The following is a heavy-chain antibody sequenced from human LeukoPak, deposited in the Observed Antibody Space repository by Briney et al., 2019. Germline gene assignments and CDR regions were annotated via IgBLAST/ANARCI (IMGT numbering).Heavy chain of an antibody. CDR3: ARGGPRRDGLMYYFDY. CDR2: INPNSGGT. V-gene: IGHV1-2*02. D-gene: IGHD5-24*01. J-gene: IGHJ4*02. Sequence: EASVKVSCKASGYTFTGYYMHWVRQAPGQGLEWMGWINPNSGGTNYAQKFQGRVTMTRDTSISTAYMELSRLRSDDTAVYYCARGGPRRDGLMYYFDYRGQGTLVTVSS. CDR1: GYTFTGYY.